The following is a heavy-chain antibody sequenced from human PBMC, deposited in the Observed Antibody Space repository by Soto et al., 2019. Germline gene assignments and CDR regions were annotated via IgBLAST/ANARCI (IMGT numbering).Heavy chain of an antibody. J-gene: IGHJ4*02. V-gene: IGHV4-61*08. CDR2: FYYTGST. CDR3: ARSMHYSDGSNYSPFDY. CDR1: GDSISSGGYY. Sequence: ATLSLTCTVSGDSISSGGYYWSWIRQPPGKGLEWIGYFYYTGSTNYNPSLKSRVTISIDASKNQFSLRLSSVTAADTAVYYCARSMHYSDGSNYSPFDYWGQGTLVTVSS. D-gene: IGHD3-22*01.